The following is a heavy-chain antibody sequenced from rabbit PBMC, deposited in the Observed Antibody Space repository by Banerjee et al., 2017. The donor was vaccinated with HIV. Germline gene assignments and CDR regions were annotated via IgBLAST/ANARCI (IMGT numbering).Heavy chain of an antibody. CDR1: GFDLSSYYY. Sequence: QEQLEESGGDLVKPEGSLTLTCTASGFDLSSYYYMCWVRQAPGKGLEWIGCIYAGNNGSPYYASWAKGRFTISKTSSTTVTLQMTSLTAADTATYFCARDLAGVIGWNFNLWGPGTLVTVS. CDR2: IYAGNNGSP. V-gene: IGHV1S45*01. CDR3: ARDLAGVIGWNFNL. J-gene: IGHJ4*01. D-gene: IGHD4-1*01.